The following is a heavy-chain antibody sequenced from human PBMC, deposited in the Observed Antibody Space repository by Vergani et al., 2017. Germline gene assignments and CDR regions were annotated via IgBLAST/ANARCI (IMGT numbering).Heavy chain of an antibody. V-gene: IGHV4-59*13. CDR1: GGSFNTYY. Sequence: QVQLEESGPGLVKPSETLSLTFTVSGGSFNTYYWSWIRQSPGKGLEWIGYIYSTGSTNYNPSLNSRVTMSVDTSKNQFSLKLRSVTAADTAVYFCARRSGIVYDIFSGTQYFFDFWGQGTLVTVSS. CDR3: ARRSGIVYDIFSGTQYFFDF. J-gene: IGHJ4*02. D-gene: IGHD3-9*01. CDR2: IYSTGST.